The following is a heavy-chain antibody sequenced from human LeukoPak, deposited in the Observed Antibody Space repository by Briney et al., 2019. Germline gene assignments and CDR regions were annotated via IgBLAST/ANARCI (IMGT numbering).Heavy chain of an antibody. CDR3: AKDRRYSSSWYGAFDF. D-gene: IGHD6-13*01. CDR2: ISSSSSYI. Sequence: GGSLRLSCAASGFTFNTYSMNWVRQAPGKGLEWVSSISSSSSYIYYADSVKGRSTISRDNAKNSLYLQMRRLRAEDTAVYYCAKDRRYSSSWYGAFDFWGQGTMVTVSS. V-gene: IGHV3-21*01. J-gene: IGHJ3*01. CDR1: GFTFNTYS.